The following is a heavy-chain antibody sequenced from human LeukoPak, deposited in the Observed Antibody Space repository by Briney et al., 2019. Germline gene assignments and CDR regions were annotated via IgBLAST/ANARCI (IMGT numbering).Heavy chain of an antibody. V-gene: IGHV1-69*13. CDR3: ARLSGRQLGYCSGGSCYHFDY. D-gene: IGHD2-15*01. CDR2: IIPIFGTA. Sequence: SVKVSCKASGGTFSSYAISWVRQAPGQGLEWMGGIIPIFGTANYSQKFQGRVTITADESTSPAYMELSSLRSEDTAVYYCARLSGRQLGYCSGGSCYHFDYWGQGTLVTVSS. CDR1: GGTFSSYA. J-gene: IGHJ4*02.